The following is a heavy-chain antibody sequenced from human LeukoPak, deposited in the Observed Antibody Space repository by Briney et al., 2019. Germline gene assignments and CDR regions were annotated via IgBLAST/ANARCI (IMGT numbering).Heavy chain of an antibody. J-gene: IGHJ4*02. CDR3: ARAVTMVRGGFDY. V-gene: IGHV4-39*01. CDR2: IYYSGST. Sequence: PSETLSLTCTVSGGSISSSSYYWGWIRQPPGKGLEWIGSIYYSGSTYYNPSLKSRVTISVDTSKNQFSLKLSSVTAADTAVYYCARAVTMVRGGFDYWGQGTLVTVSS. D-gene: IGHD3-10*01. CDR1: GGSISSSSYY.